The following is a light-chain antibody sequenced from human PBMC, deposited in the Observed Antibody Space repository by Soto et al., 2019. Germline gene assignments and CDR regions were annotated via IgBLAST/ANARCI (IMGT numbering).Light chain of an antibody. CDR3: AAWDDSLSGFYL. CDR1: SSNIGSNT. J-gene: IGLJ1*01. CDR2: SNN. Sequence: QSVLTQPPSASGTPGQRVTISCSGSSSNIGSNTVNWYQQLPGTAPKLLIYSNNQRPSGVPDRFSGSKSGTSASLAISGLRSEDEADYYCAAWDDSLSGFYLFGTGTKVNDL. V-gene: IGLV1-44*01.